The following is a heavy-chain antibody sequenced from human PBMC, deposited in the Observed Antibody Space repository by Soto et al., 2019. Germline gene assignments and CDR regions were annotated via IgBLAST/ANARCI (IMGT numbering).Heavy chain of an antibody. J-gene: IGHJ3*02. D-gene: IGHD3-10*01. V-gene: IGHV4-30-4*01. CDR1: CGSISSGDYY. CDR3: AREFYYYGSGRYYKGYDALDI. Sequence: QVQLQESGPGLVKPSQTLSLTCTVSCGSISSGDYYWSWIRQPPGKGLEWIGYIYYSGSTYYNPSLTSRGAISVDTSKNQYSLKVSSVTAAGTAVYYCAREFYYYGSGRYYKGYDALDIWGQGTMVTVSS. CDR2: IYYSGST.